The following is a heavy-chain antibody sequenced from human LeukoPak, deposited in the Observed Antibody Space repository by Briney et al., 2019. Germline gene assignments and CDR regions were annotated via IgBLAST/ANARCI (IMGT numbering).Heavy chain of an antibody. CDR3: ARRRGDPRYFDY. V-gene: IGHV4-39*01. D-gene: IGHD4-17*01. J-gene: IGHJ4*02. CDR1: GGSISSSSYY. Sequence: SETLSLTCTVPGGSISSSSYYWGWIRQPPGKGLEWIGSIYYSGSTYYNPSLKSRVTISVDTSKNQFSLKLSSVTAADTAVYYCARRRGDPRYFDYWGQGTLVTVSS. CDR2: IYYSGST.